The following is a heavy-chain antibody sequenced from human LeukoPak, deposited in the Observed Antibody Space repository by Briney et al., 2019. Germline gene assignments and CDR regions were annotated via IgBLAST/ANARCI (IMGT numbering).Heavy chain of an antibody. V-gene: IGHV1-18*04. CDR1: GYTFTGYY. CDR2: ISAYNGNT. Sequence: ASVKVSCKASGYTFTGYYMHWVRQAPGQGLEWMGWISAYNGNTNYAQKLQGRVTMTTDTSTSTAYMELRSLRSDDTAVYYCARVGHYYDSSGTNVFDIWGQGTMVTVSS. J-gene: IGHJ3*02. D-gene: IGHD3-22*01. CDR3: ARVGHYYDSSGTNVFDI.